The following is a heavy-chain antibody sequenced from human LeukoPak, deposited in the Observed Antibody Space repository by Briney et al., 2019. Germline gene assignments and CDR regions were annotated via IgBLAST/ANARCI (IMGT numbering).Heavy chain of an antibody. J-gene: IGHJ5*02. CDR1: GGSISSYY. D-gene: IGHD2-15*01. CDR3: ARGGGGGSFLNWFDP. Sequence: PSETLSLTCTVSGGSISSYYWSWIRQPPGKGLEWIGSINYSGSTNYNPSLKSRVTISVDASKNQFSLKLNSVTAADTAVYYCARGGGGGSFLNWFDPWGQGTLVTVSS. V-gene: IGHV4-59*01. CDR2: INYSGST.